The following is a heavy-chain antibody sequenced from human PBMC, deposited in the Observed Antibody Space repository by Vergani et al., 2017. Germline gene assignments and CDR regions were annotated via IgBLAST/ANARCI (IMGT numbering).Heavy chain of an antibody. Sequence: QVQLVQSGAEVKKPGSSVKVSYKASGGTFSSYAISWVRQAPGQGLEWMGKIYPSGGTNYAQKFQGRVTMTKDTSTSTVDMELSSLRSEDTAMYYCARDGSGGSPFAMDVWGQGTTVTVSS. V-gene: IGHV1-46*03. CDR2: IYPSGGT. CDR3: ARDGSGGSPFAMDV. D-gene: IGHD2-15*01. J-gene: IGHJ6*02. CDR1: GGTFSSYA.